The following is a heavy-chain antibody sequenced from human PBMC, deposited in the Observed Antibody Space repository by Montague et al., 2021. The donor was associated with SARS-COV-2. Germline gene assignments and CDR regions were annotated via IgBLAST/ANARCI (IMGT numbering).Heavy chain of an antibody. D-gene: IGHD2-8*01. CDR1: GFDFFNFD. CDR3: ATNKYCTLHDCLHGRHYFDH. V-gene: IGHV3-48*03. Sequence: SLRLSCAASGFDFFNFDMAWVRQAPERGLEWISDISSSGATILYADSLEGRFTISRDNIQKSLYLQMNSLRAEDTAVYYCATNKYCTLHDCLHGRHYFDHWGQGTLVTVSS. CDR2: ISSSGATI. J-gene: IGHJ4*02.